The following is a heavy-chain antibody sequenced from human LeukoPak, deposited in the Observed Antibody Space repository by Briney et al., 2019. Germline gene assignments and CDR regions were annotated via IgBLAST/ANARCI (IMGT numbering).Heavy chain of an antibody. CDR1: SYA. V-gene: IGHV3-23*01. D-gene: IGHD6-19*01. J-gene: IGHJ4*02. Sequence: SYAXXWVRQAPGXXLEWXSVISGSGGSTYYADSVKGRFTISRDNSKNTLYLQMNSLRAEDTAVYSCARGGWLGKPQRVDYWGQGTQVTVSS. CDR2: ISGSGGST. CDR3: ARGGWLGKPQRVDY.